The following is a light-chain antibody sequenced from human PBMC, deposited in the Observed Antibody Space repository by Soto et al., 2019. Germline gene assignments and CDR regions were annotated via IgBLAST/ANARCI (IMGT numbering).Light chain of an antibody. CDR1: QSINSNV. J-gene: IGKJ2*03. V-gene: IGKV3-20*01. CDR3: QQYGSSPMYS. Sequence: ELVLTQSPGTLSLSPGEGASLSCRASQSINSNVLAWYQHKVGQAHMLLIHAASIKATGIPDMFSGSESGTDYTLTISRQEPEDFAVYYCQQYGSSPMYSFGQGTQLEIK. CDR2: AAS.